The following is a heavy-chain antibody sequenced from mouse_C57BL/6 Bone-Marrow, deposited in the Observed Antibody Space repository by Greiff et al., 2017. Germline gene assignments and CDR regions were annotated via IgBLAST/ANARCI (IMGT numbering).Heavy chain of an antibody. Sequence: QVQLQQSDAELVKPGASVKISCKVSGYTFTDHTIHWMKQRPEQGLEWIGYIYPRDGSTKYNEKFKGKAPLTADTSSSHAYMQHNSLTSEDSAVYFCARNYYGSSYVAWFAYWGQGTLVTVSA. CDR2: IYPRDGST. CDR3: ARNYYGSSYVAWFAY. J-gene: IGHJ3*01. D-gene: IGHD1-1*01. V-gene: IGHV1-78*01. CDR1: GYTFTDHT.